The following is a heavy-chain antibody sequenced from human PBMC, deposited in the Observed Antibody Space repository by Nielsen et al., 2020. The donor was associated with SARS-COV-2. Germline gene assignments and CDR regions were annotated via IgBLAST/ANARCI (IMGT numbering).Heavy chain of an antibody. CDR2: INSGNGNT. J-gene: IGHJ6*02. CDR3: ARGLIRKHCSSTSCRGWDYYYYGMDV. D-gene: IGHD2-2*01. CDR1: GYSFTSYA. V-gene: IGHV1-3*01. Sequence: ASVKVSCKASGYSFTSYAMLWVRQAPGQRPEWMGWINSGNGNTKYSQRFQGRVTITRDTSASTAYMELSSLRSEDTAVYYCARGLIRKHCSSTSCRGWDYYYYGMDVWGQGTTVTVSS.